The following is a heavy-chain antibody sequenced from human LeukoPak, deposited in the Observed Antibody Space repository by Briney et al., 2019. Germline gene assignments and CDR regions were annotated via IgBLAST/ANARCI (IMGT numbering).Heavy chain of an antibody. CDR3: ARHIHDGVWGSYPQPLDY. J-gene: IGHJ4*02. CDR2: IYYNGNT. V-gene: IGHV4-39*01. CDR1: DDSMSSTGYY. D-gene: IGHD3-16*01. Sequence: SETLSPTCTVSDDSMSSTGYYWGWIRQPPGMGLEWIGTIYYNGNTHYNPSLKTRVTISADRSTKQFSLKLSSVTAADTAVYFCARHIHDGVWGSYPQPLDYWGQGTLVTVSS.